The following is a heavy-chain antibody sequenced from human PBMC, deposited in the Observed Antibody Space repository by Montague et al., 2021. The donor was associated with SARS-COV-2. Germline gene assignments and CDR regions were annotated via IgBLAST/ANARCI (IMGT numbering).Heavy chain of an antibody. CDR3: ARDIAMAGLFGY. Sequence: TLSLTCTVSGGSISSGSYYWSWIRQPAGKGLEWIGRISISGSTNYNPSLKSRVTISVDTSKNQFSLKLSSVTAADTAVYYCARDIAMAGLFGYWGQGTLVTVSS. CDR1: GGSISSGSYY. V-gene: IGHV4-61*02. J-gene: IGHJ4*02. CDR2: ISISGST. D-gene: IGHD6-19*01.